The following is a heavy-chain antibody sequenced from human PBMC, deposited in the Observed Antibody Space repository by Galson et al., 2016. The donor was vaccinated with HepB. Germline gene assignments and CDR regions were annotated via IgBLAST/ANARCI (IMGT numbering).Heavy chain of an antibody. CDR1: GFPFSSYA. CDR3: AKAELRTSWSFYYYGMDV. D-gene: IGHD1-14*01. V-gene: IGHV3-23*01. J-gene: IGHJ6*02. CDR2: ISATGGVT. Sequence: SLRLSCAASGFPFSSYAMSWVRQSPGKGLEWVSGISATGGVTWYADSVKGRFTISRDNSGNTLYLEMNTLRAEDTAVFYCAKAELRTSWSFYYYGMDVWGQGTTVTVSS.